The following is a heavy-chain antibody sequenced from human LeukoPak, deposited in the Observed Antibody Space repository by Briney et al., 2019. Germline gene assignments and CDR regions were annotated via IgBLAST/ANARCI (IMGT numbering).Heavy chain of an antibody. V-gene: IGHV3-23*01. J-gene: IGHJ3*02. CDR1: GFTVSSNY. D-gene: IGHD2-8*01. CDR3: AKDRMALDAFDI. CDR2: ISGSGGST. Sequence: PGGSLRLSCAASGFTVSSNYMSWVRQAPGKGLEWVSAISGSGGSTYYADSVKGRFTISRDNSKNTLYLQMNSLRAEDTAVYYCAKDRMALDAFDIWGQGTMVTVSS.